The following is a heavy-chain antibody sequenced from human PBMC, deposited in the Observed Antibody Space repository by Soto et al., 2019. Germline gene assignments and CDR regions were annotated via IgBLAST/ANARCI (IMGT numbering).Heavy chain of an antibody. J-gene: IGHJ4*02. CDR3: ARLGGYSSSWFDY. V-gene: IGHV4-39*01. CDR2: IYYSGST. CDR1: GGSISSSSYY. D-gene: IGHD6-13*01. Sequence: QLQLQESGPGLVKPSETLSLTCSVCGGSISSSSYYWGWIRQPPGKGLEWIGSIYYSGSTYYTPSLKSRVTISVDTSKNQFSLKLSSVTAADTAVYYCARLGGYSSSWFDYWGQGTLVTVSS.